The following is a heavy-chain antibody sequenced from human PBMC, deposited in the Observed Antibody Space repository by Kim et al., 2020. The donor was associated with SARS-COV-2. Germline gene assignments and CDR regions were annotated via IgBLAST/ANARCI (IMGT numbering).Heavy chain of an antibody. Sequence: SVKVSCKASGGTFSSYAISWVRQAPGQGLEWMGGIIPIFGTANYAQKFQGRVTITADESTSTAYMELSSLRSEDTAVYYCARDPGYYYDSSWVDYWGQGTLVTVSS. D-gene: IGHD3-22*01. CDR2: IIPIFGTA. CDR1: GGTFSSYA. V-gene: IGHV1-69*13. J-gene: IGHJ4*02. CDR3: ARDPGYYYDSSWVDY.